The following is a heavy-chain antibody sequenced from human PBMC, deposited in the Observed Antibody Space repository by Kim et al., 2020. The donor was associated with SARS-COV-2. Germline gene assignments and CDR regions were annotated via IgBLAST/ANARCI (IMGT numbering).Heavy chain of an antibody. D-gene: IGHD6-13*01. V-gene: IGHV1-69*13. CDR2: IIPIFGTA. Sequence: SVKVSCKASGGTFSSYAISWVRQAPGQGLEWMGGIIPIFGTANYAQKFQGRVTITADESTSTAYMELSSLRSEDTAVYYCVRAGYSSSSRYYYGMDVWGQGTTVTVSS. J-gene: IGHJ6*02. CDR3: VRAGYSSSSRYYYGMDV. CDR1: GGTFSSYA.